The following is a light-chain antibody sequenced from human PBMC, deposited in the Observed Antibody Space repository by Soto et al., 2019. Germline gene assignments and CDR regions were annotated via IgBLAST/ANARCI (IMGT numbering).Light chain of an antibody. CDR1: QSVFKW. CDR3: QQYNTYST. Sequence: DIQMTQSPSTLSASVGDRVTIICRASQSVFKWLAWYQQKPGKAPKLLIYDISSLESGVPSRFSGSGSGTEFTLTISSLQPDDFATYYCQQYNTYSTFGQGTKLEIK. CDR2: DIS. V-gene: IGKV1-5*02. J-gene: IGKJ2*01.